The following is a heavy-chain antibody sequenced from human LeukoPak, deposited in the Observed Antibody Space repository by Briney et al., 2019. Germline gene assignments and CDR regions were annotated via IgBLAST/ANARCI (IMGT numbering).Heavy chain of an antibody. V-gene: IGHV4-59*01. Sequence: SETLSLTCTVSGGSISSYYWSWIRQPPGKGLEWIGYIYYSGSTNYYPSLKRRVTISLDTSKNPFSLRLSSVTAADTAVYYCARATMVRGVDFDYWGQGTLVTVSS. J-gene: IGHJ4*02. CDR1: GGSISSYY. CDR3: ARATMVRGVDFDY. CDR2: IYYSGST. D-gene: IGHD3-10*01.